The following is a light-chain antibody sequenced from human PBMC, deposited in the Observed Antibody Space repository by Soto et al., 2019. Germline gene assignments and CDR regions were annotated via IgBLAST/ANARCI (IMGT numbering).Light chain of an antibody. J-gene: IGKJ1*01. CDR3: QQYFRHST. CDR2: TAS. CDR1: ESIRSW. V-gene: IGKV1-5*03. Sequence: DIQMTQSPSTLSASIGDSVTITCRASESIRSWVAWYQQTPGKAPTILINTASELEGWVPPRFSGSGSGTEFTLTISSLQPDDFATYYCQQYFRHSTFVQGTKVDIK.